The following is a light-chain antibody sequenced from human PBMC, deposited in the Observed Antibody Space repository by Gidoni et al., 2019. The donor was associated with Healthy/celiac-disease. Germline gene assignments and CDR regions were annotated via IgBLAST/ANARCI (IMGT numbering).Light chain of an antibody. V-gene: IGLV3-21*02. CDR3: QVWDRSSDPVV. CDR2: DDS. J-gene: IGLJ2*01. CDR1: NSGSKS. Sequence: SSLLTQPPSVSVAPGQTARITCGGNNSGSKSVHWYQKKPGQAPVLVVYDDSDRPSGIPERFSGSNSGNTATLTISRVEAGDEADYYCQVWDRSSDPVVFGGGTKLTVL.